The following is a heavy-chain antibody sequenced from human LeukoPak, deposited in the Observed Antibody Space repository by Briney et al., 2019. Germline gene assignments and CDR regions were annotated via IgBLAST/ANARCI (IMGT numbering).Heavy chain of an antibody. J-gene: IGHJ4*02. CDR3: ASPDPGYYYGSGSLGAYFDY. CDR2: ITYDGSNK. D-gene: IGHD3-10*01. CDR1: GFTFSSYA. V-gene: IGHV3-30*04. Sequence: GGSLRLSCAASGFTFSSYAMHWVRQAPGKGLEWVAVITYDGSNKYYADSVKGRFTISRDNSKNTLYLQMNSLRAEDTAVYYCASPDPGYYYGSGSLGAYFDYWGQGTLVTVSS.